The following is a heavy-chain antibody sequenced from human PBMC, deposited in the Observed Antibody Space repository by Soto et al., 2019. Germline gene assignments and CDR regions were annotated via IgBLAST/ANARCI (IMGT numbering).Heavy chain of an antibody. CDR1: GDSVSSNSAA. CDR3: ARGPLDFWSGYYSYYFDY. Sequence: KQSQTLSLTCAISGDSVSSNSAAWNWIRQSPSRGLEWLGRTYYRSKWYNDYAVSVKSRITINPDTSKNQFSLQLNSVTPEDTAVYYCARGPLDFWSGYYSYYFDYWGQGTLVTVSS. CDR2: TYYRSKWYN. D-gene: IGHD3-3*01. J-gene: IGHJ4*02. V-gene: IGHV6-1*01.